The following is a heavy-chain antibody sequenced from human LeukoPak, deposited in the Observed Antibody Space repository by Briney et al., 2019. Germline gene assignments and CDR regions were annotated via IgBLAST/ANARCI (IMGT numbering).Heavy chain of an antibody. D-gene: IGHD5-18*01. CDR1: GFTFSSFA. J-gene: IGHJ3*02. Sequence: PGGSLRLSCAASGFTFSSFALSWVRQALEKGLEWVSYVSYTRVATYYADSVKGRFTISRDDSQNILYLQMNGLRAEDTAVYFCAKAFREFGSSSSYSSFDTWGQGTMVTVSS. CDR3: AKAFREFGSSSSYSSFDT. CDR2: VSYTRVAT. V-gene: IGHV3-23*01.